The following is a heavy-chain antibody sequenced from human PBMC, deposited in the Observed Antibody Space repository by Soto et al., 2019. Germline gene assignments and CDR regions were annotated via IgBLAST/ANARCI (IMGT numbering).Heavy chain of an antibody. CDR1: GFTLRTYD. CDR2: ISSSGTTI. J-gene: IGHJ5*02. Sequence: GGSLRLSCAASGFTLRTYDMAWVRQAPGKGLEWLSYISSSGTTIHYADSVKGRLTVSRDNAKNSLFLQMISLRVDDTALCYCARDPPVYPLDLWGQGTLVTVSS. V-gene: IGHV3-48*03. CDR3: ARDPPVYPLDL.